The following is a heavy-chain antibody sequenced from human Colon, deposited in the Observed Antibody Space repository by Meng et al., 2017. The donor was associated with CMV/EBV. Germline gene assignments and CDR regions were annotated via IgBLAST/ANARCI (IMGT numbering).Heavy chain of an antibody. V-gene: IGHV3-74*01. J-gene: IGHJ4*02. CDR3: ARGVGESLGWEMGY. CDR2: ISGDGGMT. Sequence: LESGGGSVQPGCSLSLSVAASGFTFSTYWMHWVRQGPGKGPVWLSRISGDGGMTSYADSVKGRFTISRDNAKNTLYLQMNSLRVEDTAVYYCARGVGESLGWEMGYWGQGTLVTVSS. D-gene: IGHD1-26*01. CDR1: GFTFSTYW.